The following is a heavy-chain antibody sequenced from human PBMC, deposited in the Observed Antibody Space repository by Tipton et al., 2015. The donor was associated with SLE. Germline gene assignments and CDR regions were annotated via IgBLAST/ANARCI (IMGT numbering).Heavy chain of an antibody. V-gene: IGHV4-61*02. CDR2: IYVTGTT. CDR3: AIYYDSTGSFDY. CDR1: GDSISSGDFY. J-gene: IGHJ4*02. D-gene: IGHD3-22*01. Sequence: TLSLTCTVSGDSISSGDFYWNWIRQPAGKGLEWIGRIYVTGTTKYNSSLRSRLTISLDTSKNQFSLKLSSVTAADTAVYYCAIYYDSTGSFDYWGQGTLVTVSS.